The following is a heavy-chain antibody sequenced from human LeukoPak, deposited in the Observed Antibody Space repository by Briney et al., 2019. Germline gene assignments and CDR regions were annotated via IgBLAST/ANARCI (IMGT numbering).Heavy chain of an antibody. D-gene: IGHD4-11*01. J-gene: IGHJ6*02. CDR2: IYSGGST. V-gene: IGHV3-53*01. CDR3: AREMTTDYYYYGMDV. Sequence: GGSLRLSCAASGFTVSSNYMSWVRQAPGKGLEWVSVIYSGGSTYYADSVKGRFTISRDNSKNTLYLQMNSLRAEDTAVYYCAREMTTDYYYYGMDVWGHGTSVTVSS. CDR1: GFTVSSNY.